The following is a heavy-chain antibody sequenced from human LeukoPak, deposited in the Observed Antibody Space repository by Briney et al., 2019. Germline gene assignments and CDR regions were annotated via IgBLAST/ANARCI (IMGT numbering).Heavy chain of an antibody. Sequence: SVKVSCKASGGTFSSYAISWVRQAPGQGLEGMGRIIPIFGTANYAQKFQGRVTSTTDDSTSTAYMELSSLRSEDTAVYYCARDAGLYCGGDCFVVPGDDYWGQGTLVTVSS. V-gene: IGHV1-69*05. CDR1: GGTFSSYA. D-gene: IGHD2-21*02. CDR3: ARDAGLYCGGDCFVVPGDDY. J-gene: IGHJ4*02. CDR2: IIPIFGTA.